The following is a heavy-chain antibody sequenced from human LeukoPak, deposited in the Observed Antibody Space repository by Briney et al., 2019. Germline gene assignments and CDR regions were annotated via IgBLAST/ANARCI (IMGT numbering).Heavy chain of an antibody. CDR3: AKEAPLIVGVDYFDY. J-gene: IGHJ4*02. V-gene: IGHV3-30*18. D-gene: IGHD1-26*01. CDR2: ISYDGSNK. CDR1: GFTFSSYG. Sequence: GGSLRLSCAASGFTFSSYGMHWVRQAPGKGLEWVAVISYDGSNKYYADSVKGQFTISRDNSKNTLYLQMNSLRAEDTAVYYCAKEAPLIVGVDYFDYWGQGTLVTVSS.